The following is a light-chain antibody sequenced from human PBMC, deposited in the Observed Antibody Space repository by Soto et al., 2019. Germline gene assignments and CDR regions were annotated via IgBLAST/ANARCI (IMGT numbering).Light chain of an antibody. CDR1: SSNIGSNT. J-gene: IGLJ2*01. Sequence: QSVLTQPPSASGTPGQRVTISCSGSSSNIGSNTVNWYQQLPGTAPKLLIYSNNQRPSGVPDRFSGSKSGTSASLAISGLQSEDEADYYCAAWDDSLNGPYVVFGGGTNLTVL. V-gene: IGLV1-44*01. CDR2: SNN. CDR3: AAWDDSLNGPYVV.